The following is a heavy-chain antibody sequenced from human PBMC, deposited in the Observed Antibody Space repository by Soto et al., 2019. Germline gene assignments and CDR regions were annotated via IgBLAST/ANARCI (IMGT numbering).Heavy chain of an antibody. V-gene: IGHV1-58*01. CDR1: GFTFTSSA. CDR3: AAPGGYSYGYDY. D-gene: IGHD5-18*01. Sequence: SVKVSCKASGFTFTSSAVQWVRQARGQRLEWIGWIVVGSGNTNYAQKFQERVTITRDMSTSTAYMELSSLRSEDTAVYYCAAPGGYSYGYDYWGQGTLVTVSS. J-gene: IGHJ4*02. CDR2: IVVGSGNT.